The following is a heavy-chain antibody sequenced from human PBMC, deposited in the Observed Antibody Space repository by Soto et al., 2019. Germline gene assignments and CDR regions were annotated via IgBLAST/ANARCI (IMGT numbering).Heavy chain of an antibody. D-gene: IGHD6-13*01. CDR1: GYTFTSYG. CDR3: ASWGNSIAAAEDDAFDI. CDR2: ISAYNGNT. Sequence: QVQLVQSGAEVKKPGASVKVSCKASGYTFTSYGISWVRQAPGQGLEWMGWISAYNGNTNYAQKLQGRVTMTTDTSTSTAYMELRSLRSDDTAVYYCASWGNSIAAAEDDAFDIWGQGTMVTVSS. V-gene: IGHV1-18*01. J-gene: IGHJ3*02.